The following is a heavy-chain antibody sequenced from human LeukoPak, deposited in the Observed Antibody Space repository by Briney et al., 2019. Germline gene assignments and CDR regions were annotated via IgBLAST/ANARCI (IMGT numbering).Heavy chain of an antibody. J-gene: IGHJ4*02. CDR3: TRDAQSAYFDY. Sequence: ASVKVSCKASGYTFTNYAITWVRQAPGQGLEWMGWMSTHSGGTNFAQKFRGRVTVTTDTSTSTAYIELKSLKSDDTAVYYCTRDAQSAYFDYWGQGTLVTVSP. CDR1: GYTFTNYA. V-gene: IGHV1-18*01. CDR2: MSTHSGGT. D-gene: IGHD3-3*01.